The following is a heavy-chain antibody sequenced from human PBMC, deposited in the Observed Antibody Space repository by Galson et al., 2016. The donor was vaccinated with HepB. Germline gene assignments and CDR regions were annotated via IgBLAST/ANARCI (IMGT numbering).Heavy chain of an antibody. J-gene: IGHJ4*02. Sequence: SVKVSCKASGYTFTSYGLNWVRQAPGQGLEWMGWINTYNGNTNYVQKLQGRVTMTIDTSTSTAYMELRTLRSDDTAVYYCARDSRIFYYDSTHGHWGQGTLVTVSS. CDR3: ARDSRIFYYDSTHGH. V-gene: IGHV1-18*04. CDR1: GYTFTSYG. D-gene: IGHD3-22*01. CDR2: INTYNGNT.